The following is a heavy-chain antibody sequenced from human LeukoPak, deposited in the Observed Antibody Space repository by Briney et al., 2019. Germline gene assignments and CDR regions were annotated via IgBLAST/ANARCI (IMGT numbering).Heavy chain of an antibody. V-gene: IGHV4-59*01. CDR1: GGSISSYY. CDR3: AGLGHQLNFDY. D-gene: IGHD1-1*01. J-gene: IGHJ4*02. Sequence: SETLSLTCTVSGGSISSYYWSWIRQPPGKGLEWIGYIYYSGSTNYNPSLKSRVTISVDTSKSQFSLKLSSVTAADTAVYYCAGLGHQLNFDYWGQGTLVTVSS. CDR2: IYYSGST.